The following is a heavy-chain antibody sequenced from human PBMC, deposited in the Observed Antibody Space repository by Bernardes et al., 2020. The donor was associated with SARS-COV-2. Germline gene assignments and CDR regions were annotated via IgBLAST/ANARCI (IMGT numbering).Heavy chain of an antibody. D-gene: IGHD3-3*01. Sequence: GSLRLSCAASGFTFSSYWMHWVRQAPGKGLVWVSRINSDGSSTSYADSVKGRFTISRDNAKNTLYLQMNSLRAEDTAVYYCARDAHPYYDFWSGYRNWFDPWGQGTLVTVSS. J-gene: IGHJ5*02. CDR1: GFTFSSYW. V-gene: IGHV3-74*01. CDR2: INSDGSST. CDR3: ARDAHPYYDFWSGYRNWFDP.